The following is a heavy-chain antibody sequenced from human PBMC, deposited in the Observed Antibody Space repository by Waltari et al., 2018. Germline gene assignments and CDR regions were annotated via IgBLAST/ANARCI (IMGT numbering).Heavy chain of an antibody. J-gene: IGHJ3*02. V-gene: IGHV3-7*02. Sequence: EVQLVESGGGLVQPGGSLRLSCIGSGFTFRSYRMSWVRQAPGKGLEWVASINQDGNDKYYVASVKGRFNISRDNAKNSLFLQMDSLRADDTSIFFCASPRRGTAFDIWGQGTVVTVST. CDR1: GFTFRSYR. CDR2: INQDGNDK. CDR3: ASPRRGTAFDI. D-gene: IGHD3-16*01.